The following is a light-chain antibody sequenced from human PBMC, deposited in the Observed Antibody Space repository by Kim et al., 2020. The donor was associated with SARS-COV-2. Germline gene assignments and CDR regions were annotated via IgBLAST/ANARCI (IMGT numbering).Light chain of an antibody. Sequence: DIQMTQSPSSVSASVGDRVTITCRASEPISDYLAWYQHKPGKAPKLLIFAASSLETGVPSRFSGSRSGTDFTLTITSLQPEDFATYFCQQAFKFPLTFGGWTKVDIK. CDR3: QQAFKFPLT. CDR2: AAS. J-gene: IGKJ4*01. V-gene: IGKV1-12*01. CDR1: EPISDY.